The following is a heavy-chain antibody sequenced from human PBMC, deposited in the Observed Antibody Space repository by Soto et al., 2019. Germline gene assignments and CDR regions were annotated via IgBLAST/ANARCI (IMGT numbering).Heavy chain of an antibody. V-gene: IGHV1-8*01. CDR3: ARGFSVLRYDFWSGYAKTTSHWFDP. CDR2: MNPNSGNT. CDR1: GYTFTSYD. D-gene: IGHD3-3*01. Sequence: QVQLVQSGAEVKKPGASVKVSCKASGYTFTSYDINWVRQATGQGLEWMGWMNPNSGNTGYAQKFQGRVTMTRNTSLSTAYMELSSLTSEDTAVYYGARGFSVLRYDFWSGYAKTTSHWFDPWGQGTLVTVSS. J-gene: IGHJ5*02.